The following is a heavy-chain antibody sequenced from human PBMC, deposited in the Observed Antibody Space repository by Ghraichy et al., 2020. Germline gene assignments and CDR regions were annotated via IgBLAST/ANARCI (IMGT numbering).Heavy chain of an antibody. V-gene: IGHV3-30*18. CDR3: AKDKGRDGNNNPDS. D-gene: IGHD5-24*01. CDR1: GFYFSSSG. CDR2: ISFDGSNK. J-gene: IGHJ5*01. Sequence: GGSLRLSCAASGFYFSSSGMHWARQAPGKGLDWVAFISFDGSNKYYAESVKGRFTISRDNSKNTLYLQMNSLRAEDTAVYYCAKDKGRDGNNNPDSWGQGTLVTVSS.